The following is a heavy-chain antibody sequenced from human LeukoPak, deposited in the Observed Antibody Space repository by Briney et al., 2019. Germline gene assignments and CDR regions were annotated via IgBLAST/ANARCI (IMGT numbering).Heavy chain of an antibody. Sequence: ASVKVSCKASGYTFTSYDINWVRQATGRGLEWMGWMNPNSGNTGYAQKFQGRITMTRNTSISTAYMELSSLRSEDTAVYYCARDMVRGVIIPLGYWGQGTLVTVSS. V-gene: IGHV1-8*01. CDR3: ARDMVRGVIIPLGY. CDR2: MNPNSGNT. D-gene: IGHD3-10*01. CDR1: GYTFTSYD. J-gene: IGHJ4*02.